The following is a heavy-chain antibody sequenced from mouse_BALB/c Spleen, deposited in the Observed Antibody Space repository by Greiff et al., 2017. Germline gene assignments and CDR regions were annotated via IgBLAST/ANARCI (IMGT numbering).Heavy chain of an antibody. D-gene: IGHD2-1*01. CDR3: ARQGGNYVRFDY. J-gene: IGHJ2*01. V-gene: IGHV5-12-1*01. CDR1: GFAFSSYD. CDR2: ISSGGGST. Sequence: EVQVVESGGGLVKPGGSLKLSCAASGFAFSSYDMSWVRQTPEKRLEWVAYISSGGGSTYYPDTVKGRFTISRDNAKNTLYLQMSSLKSEDTAMYYCARQGGNYVRFDYWGQGTTLTVSS.